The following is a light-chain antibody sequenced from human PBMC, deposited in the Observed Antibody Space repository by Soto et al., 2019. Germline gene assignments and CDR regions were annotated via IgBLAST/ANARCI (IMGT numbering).Light chain of an antibody. CDR2: DAS. CDR3: KQYDTYWT. J-gene: IGKJ1*01. CDR1: QSISSW. Sequence: DIQMTQSPSTLSASVGARAPITCRASQSISSWLAWYQQKPGKAPKLLIYDASTLERGVPSRFSGSGSGTEFTLTISSLQPDDFATYYCKQYDTYWTFGQGTKVDIK. V-gene: IGKV1-5*01.